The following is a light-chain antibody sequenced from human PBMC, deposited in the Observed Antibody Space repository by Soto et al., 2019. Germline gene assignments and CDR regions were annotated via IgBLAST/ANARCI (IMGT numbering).Light chain of an antibody. CDR1: QSISSD. V-gene: IGKV3-15*01. Sequence: EIVMTQSPATLSVSPGERATLSCRASQSISSDLAGYQQKPGQPPRLLIYGAATRATAVPAGFTGSGSGADFTLPISRLQSEDFAVYYCQQGHNWPLTFGQGTRLEI. CDR2: GAA. J-gene: IGKJ2*01. CDR3: QQGHNWPLT.